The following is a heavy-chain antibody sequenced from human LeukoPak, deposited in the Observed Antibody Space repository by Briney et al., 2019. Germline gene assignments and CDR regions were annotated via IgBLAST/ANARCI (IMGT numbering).Heavy chain of an antibody. CDR1: GGSISSSSYY. CDR2: IYYSGST. D-gene: IGHD3-3*01. Sequence: SETLSLTCTVSGGSISSSSYYWGWIRQPPGKGLEWIGSIYYSGSTYYNPSLKSRVTISVDTSKNQFSLKLSSVTAADTAVYYCARTYDFRGPQNWFDPWGQRTLVTVSS. V-gene: IGHV4-39*01. J-gene: IGHJ5*02. CDR3: ARTYDFRGPQNWFDP.